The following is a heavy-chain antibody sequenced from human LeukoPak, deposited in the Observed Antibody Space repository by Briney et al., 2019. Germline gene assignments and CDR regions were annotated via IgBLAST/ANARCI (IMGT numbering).Heavy chain of an antibody. Sequence: AASVKVSCKASGYIFTSYYMHWVRQAPGQGLEWMGIINPSGSNTNYAQKFQGRVTMTRDMSTSTVYMELRSLRSDDTAVYYCARDPLSRSYWGQGTLVTVSS. CDR1: GYIFTSYY. J-gene: IGHJ1*01. CDR3: ARDPLSRSY. D-gene: IGHD6-6*01. V-gene: IGHV1-46*01. CDR2: INPSGSNT.